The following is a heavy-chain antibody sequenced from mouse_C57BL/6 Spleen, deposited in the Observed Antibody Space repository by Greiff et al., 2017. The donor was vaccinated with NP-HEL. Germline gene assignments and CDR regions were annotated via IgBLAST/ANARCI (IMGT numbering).Heavy chain of an antibody. CDR1: GYSITSGYY. J-gene: IGHJ2*01. CDR3: ARNWDYDDGWYYFDY. CDR2: ISYDGSN. V-gene: IGHV3-6*01. Sequence: EVKVEESGPGLVKPSQSLSLTCSVTGYSITSGYYWNWIRQFPGNKLEWMGYISYDGSNNYNPSLKNRISITRDTSKNQFFLKLNSVTTEDTATYYCARNWDYDDGWYYFDYWGQGTTLTVSS. D-gene: IGHD2-4*01.